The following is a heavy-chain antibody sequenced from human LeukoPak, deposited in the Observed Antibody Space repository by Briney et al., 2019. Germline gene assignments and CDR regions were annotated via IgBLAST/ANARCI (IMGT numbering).Heavy chain of an antibody. CDR3: ASGLLEWVTPSYYYYMEV. Sequence: ASVKVSCKASRHTLTSYYMHWVRQAPGQRLERLGIINPSRGSTSYVQKFQGRVTMTRDMSTSTVYMEVSSLRSEDTGVYYCASGLLEWVTPSYYYYMEVWGKGTTVTVSS. D-gene: IGHD3-3*01. J-gene: IGHJ6*03. CDR1: RHTLTSYY. CDR2: INPSRGST. V-gene: IGHV1-46*01.